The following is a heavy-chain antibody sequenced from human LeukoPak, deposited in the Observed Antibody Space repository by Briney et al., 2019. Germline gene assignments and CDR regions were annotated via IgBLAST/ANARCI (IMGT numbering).Heavy chain of an antibody. CDR2: ISSSSSGM. Sequence: PGGSLRLSCAASGFSFSSYSMNWVRQAPGKGLEWVSYISSSSSGMHYADPVKGRFAISRDNAKNSQYLQMNSLRAAATALYYCWTKSVRSRSSLDNWGQGTLVTVSS. CDR3: WTKSVRSRSSLDN. CDR1: GFSFSSYS. D-gene: IGHD3-22*01. J-gene: IGHJ4*02. V-gene: IGHV3-48*04.